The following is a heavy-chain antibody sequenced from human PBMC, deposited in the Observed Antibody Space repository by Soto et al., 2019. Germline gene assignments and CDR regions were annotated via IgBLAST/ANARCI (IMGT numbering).Heavy chain of an antibody. CDR2: ISSSSGDT. V-gene: IGHV3-21*04. CDR3: ARVTYYYDSSGYGYYFDY. J-gene: IGHJ4*02. Sequence: GGSLRLSCAASGFTFSSYSMNWVRQAPGKGLVWVSSISSSSGDTYYAGSVKGRFTISRENAKNSLYLQMNSLRAEDTAVYYCARVTYYYDSSGYGYYFDYWGQGTLVTVSS. D-gene: IGHD3-22*01. CDR1: GFTFSSYS.